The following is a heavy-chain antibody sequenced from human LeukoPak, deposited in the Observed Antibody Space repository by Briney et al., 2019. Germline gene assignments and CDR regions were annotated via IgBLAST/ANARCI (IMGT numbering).Heavy chain of an antibody. CDR1: GFTFINAW. Sequence: GGSLRLSCAASGFTFINAWMSWVRQAPGKGLEWVGRIKSKTDGGTTDYAGTVKGRFTISRDDSKKTLYLQMNSLKTEDTAVYYCTTDIVVVPAGMRGYWGQETLVTVSS. CDR2: IKSKTDGGTT. V-gene: IGHV3-15*01. CDR3: TTDIVVVPAGMRGY. J-gene: IGHJ4*02. D-gene: IGHD2-2*01.